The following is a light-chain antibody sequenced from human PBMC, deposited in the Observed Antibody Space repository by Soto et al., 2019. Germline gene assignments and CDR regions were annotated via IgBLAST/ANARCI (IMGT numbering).Light chain of an antibody. V-gene: IGLV2-23*01. Sequence: QSVRTQPASVSGSPGQSITISCTGTSSDVGSYNLVSWFQQLPGKVPKLIIYEGTKRPSGVSDRFSGSKSGYTASLTISGLQAEDAADYYCFSYAGNSVYVFGTGTKVTV. J-gene: IGLJ1*01. CDR2: EGT. CDR3: FSYAGNSVYV. CDR1: SSDVGSYNL.